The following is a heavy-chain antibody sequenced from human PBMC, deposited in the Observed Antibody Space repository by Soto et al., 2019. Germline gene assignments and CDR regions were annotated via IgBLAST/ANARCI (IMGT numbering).Heavy chain of an antibody. V-gene: IGHV3-66*02. J-gene: IGHJ4*02. CDR3: ARAIPGY. CDR2: IYSGGST. CDR1: GFTVSSNY. D-gene: IGHD2-21*01. Sequence: GESLKISCAASGFTVSSNYMSWVRQAPGKGLEWVSVIYSGGSTYYADSVKGRFTISRDNSKNTLYLQMNSLRAEDTAVYYCARAIPGYWGQGTLVTVSS.